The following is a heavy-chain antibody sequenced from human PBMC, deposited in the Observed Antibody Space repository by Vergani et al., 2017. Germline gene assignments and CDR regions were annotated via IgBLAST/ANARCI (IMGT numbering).Heavy chain of an antibody. V-gene: IGHV4-59*01. CDR2: IYYSGST. D-gene: IGHD3-10*01. Sequence: QVQLQESGPGLVKPSETLSLTCTVSGGSISSYYWSWIRQPPGKGLEWIGYIYYSGSTNYNPSLKSRVTISVDTSKNQFSLKLSSVTAADTAVYYCARTDYYGSGSHDYWGKGTLVTVSS. CDR3: ARTDYYGSGSHDY. CDR1: GGSISSYY. J-gene: IGHJ4*02.